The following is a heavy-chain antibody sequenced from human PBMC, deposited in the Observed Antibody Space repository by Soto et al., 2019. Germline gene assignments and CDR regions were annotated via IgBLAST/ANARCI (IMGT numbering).Heavy chain of an antibody. V-gene: IGHV1-18*01. CDR2: ISAYNGNT. J-gene: IGHJ5*02. D-gene: IGHD2-2*01. Sequence: ASVKVSCTASGYTFTSYGISWVRQAPGQGSEWMGWISAYNGNTTYAQKLQGRATMTTDTSTSTAYMELRSLRSDDTAVYYCARVIVVVPAAIGMGSSWFDPWGQGTLVTVSS. CDR1: GYTFTSYG. CDR3: ARVIVVVPAAIGMGSSWFDP.